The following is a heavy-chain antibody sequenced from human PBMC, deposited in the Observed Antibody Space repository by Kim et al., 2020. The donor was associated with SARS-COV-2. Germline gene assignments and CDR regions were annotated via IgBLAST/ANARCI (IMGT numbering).Heavy chain of an antibody. J-gene: IGHJ5*02. CDR2: IIPIFGTP. Sequence: SVKVSCKASGGTFSTYAISWVRQAPGEGLEWMGGIIPIFGTPTYAQKFQGRVTITADDSTSTTYMELTSLRSEDTAVYYCAKDGGMVRGVIGWFDPWGLGNQVIVSS. CDR3: AKDGGMVRGVIGWFDP. CDR1: GGTFSTYA. D-gene: IGHD3-10*01. V-gene: IGHV1-69*13.